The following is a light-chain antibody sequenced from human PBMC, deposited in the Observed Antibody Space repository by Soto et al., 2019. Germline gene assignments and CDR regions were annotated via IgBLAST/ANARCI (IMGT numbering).Light chain of an antibody. V-gene: IGLV1-40*01. J-gene: IGLJ1*01. CDR1: NSNIGAGYD. Sequence: QSVLTQPPSVSGAPGQRVTISCTGSNSNIGAGYDVPRYQQLPGTAPKLLIYGNSNRPYRVRDRFSGSKSVNSASLAIPGLQAEDEANYSCLSYDSSLSGSVFGTGTKGTVL. CDR2: GNS. CDR3: LSYDSSLSGSV.